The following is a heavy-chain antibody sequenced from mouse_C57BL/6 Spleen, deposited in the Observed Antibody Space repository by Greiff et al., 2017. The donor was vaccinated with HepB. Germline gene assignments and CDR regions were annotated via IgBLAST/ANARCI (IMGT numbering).Heavy chain of an antibody. D-gene: IGHD1-1*01. J-gene: IGHJ2*01. CDR2: IDPSDSHT. V-gene: IGHV1-69*01. CDR3: AIVITTVVAFDY. Sequence: QVQLQQPGAELVMPGASVKLSCKASGYTFTSYWMPWVKQRPGQGLEWIGEIDPSDSHTNYNQKFKGKSTLTVDKSSSTAYMQLSSLTSEDYAVYYCAIVITTVVAFDYWGQGTTLTVSS. CDR1: GYTFTSYW.